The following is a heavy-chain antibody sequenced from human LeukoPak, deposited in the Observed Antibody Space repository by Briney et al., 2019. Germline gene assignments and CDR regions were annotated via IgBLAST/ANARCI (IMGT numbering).Heavy chain of an antibody. CDR3: AREQYSSSSQDY. CDR2: ISSSGSTI. D-gene: IGHD6-6*01. Sequence: PGGSLRLSCAASGFTFSSYEMNWVRQAPGKGLEWVSYISSSGSTIYYADSVKGRFTISRDNAKNSLYLQMNSLRAEDTAVYYCAREQYSSSSQDYWGQGTLVTVSS. CDR1: GFTFSSYE. J-gene: IGHJ4*02. V-gene: IGHV3-48*03.